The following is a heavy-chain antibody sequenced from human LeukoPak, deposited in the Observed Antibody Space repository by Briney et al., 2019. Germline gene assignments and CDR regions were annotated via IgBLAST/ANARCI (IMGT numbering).Heavy chain of an antibody. CDR3: TRVADSSGLYYFDY. J-gene: IGHJ4*02. D-gene: IGHD3-22*01. Sequence: GGSLRLSCTASGFTFGDYAMSWFRQAPGKGLEWVGFIRSKAYGGTTEYAASVKGRFTISRDDSKSIAYLQMNSLKTEDTAVYYCTRVADSSGLYYFDYWGQGTLVAVSS. CDR1: GFTFGDYA. CDR2: IRSKAYGGTT. V-gene: IGHV3-49*03.